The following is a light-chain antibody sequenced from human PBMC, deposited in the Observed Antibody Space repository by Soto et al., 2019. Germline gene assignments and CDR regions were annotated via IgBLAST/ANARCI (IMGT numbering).Light chain of an antibody. CDR2: GNS. Sequence: QSVLTQPPSVSGAPGQRVTISCTGSSSNIGAGYDVHWYQQLPGTAPKLLIYGNSNRPSGVPDRFSGSKSGTSASLPITGLQAEDDADYYCQSYDSSLSGLYVFGTGTKVTVL. V-gene: IGLV1-40*01. J-gene: IGLJ1*01. CDR3: QSYDSSLSGLYV. CDR1: SSNIGAGYD.